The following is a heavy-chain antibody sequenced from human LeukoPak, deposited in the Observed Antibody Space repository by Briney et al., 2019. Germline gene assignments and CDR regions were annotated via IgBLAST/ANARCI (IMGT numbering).Heavy chain of an antibody. Sequence: WIRQAPGKGLEWVGRIKSKTDGGTTDYAAPVKGGFTISRDDSKNTLYLQMNSLKTEDTAVYYCTTPLVGYWGQGTLVTVSS. CDR3: TTPLVGY. CDR2: IKSKTDGGTT. J-gene: IGHJ4*02. V-gene: IGHV3-15*01. D-gene: IGHD6-6*01.